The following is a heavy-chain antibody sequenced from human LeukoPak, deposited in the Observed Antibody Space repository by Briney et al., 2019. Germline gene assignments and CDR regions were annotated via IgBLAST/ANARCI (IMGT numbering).Heavy chain of an antibody. J-gene: IGHJ3*02. CDR3: ARGYYYDSSGYDAFDI. V-gene: IGHV1-2*02. D-gene: IGHD3-22*01. CDR1: GYTFIDYY. CDR2: INPNSGGT. Sequence: ASVKGSCKASGYTFIDYYMHWMRQAPGQGLEWMGWINPNSGGTNYAQKLQGRVTMTTDTSTSTAYMELRSLRSDDTAVYYCARGYYYDSSGYDAFDIWGQGTMVTVSS.